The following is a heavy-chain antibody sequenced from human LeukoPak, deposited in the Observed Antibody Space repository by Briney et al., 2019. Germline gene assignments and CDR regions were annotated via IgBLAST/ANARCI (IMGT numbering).Heavy chain of an antibody. CDR3: ARVEAGYAPYNWFDT. D-gene: IGHD5-18*01. CDR2: IYYSGST. Sequence: SETQSLTCTVSGGSISSYYWSWIRQPPGKGLEWIGYIYYSGSTNYNPSLKSRVTISVDTSKNQFSLKLSSVTAADTAVYYCARVEAGYAPYNWFDTWGQGTLVTVSS. V-gene: IGHV4-59*01. CDR1: GGSISSYY. J-gene: IGHJ5*02.